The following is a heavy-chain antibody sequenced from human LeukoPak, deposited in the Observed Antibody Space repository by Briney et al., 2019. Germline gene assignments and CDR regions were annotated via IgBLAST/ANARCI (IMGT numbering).Heavy chain of an antibody. CDR3: ARARIYGDYYYYGMDV. J-gene: IGHJ6*02. V-gene: IGHV1-2*04. CDR1: GYTFTGYY. Sequence: ASVKVSCKASGYTFTGYYMHWVRQAPGQGLEWMGWINPKSGGANYAQKFQGWVTMTRDTSINTAYMELNRLRSDDTAVYYCARARIYGDYYYYGMDVWGQGTTVTVSS. D-gene: IGHD4-17*01. CDR2: INPKSGGA.